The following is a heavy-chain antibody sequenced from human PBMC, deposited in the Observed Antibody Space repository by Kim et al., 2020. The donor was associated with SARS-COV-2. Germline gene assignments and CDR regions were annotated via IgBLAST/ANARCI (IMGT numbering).Heavy chain of an antibody. J-gene: IGHJ3*02. CDR1: GFTFSSYA. V-gene: IGHV3-23*01. CDR3: AKDDGDSRGGPKAFDI. CDR2: ISGSGGST. D-gene: IGHD4-17*01. Sequence: GGSLRLSCAASGFTFSSYAMSWIRQAPGKGLEWVSAISGSGGSTYYADSVKGRFTISRDNSKNTLYLQMNSLRAEDTAVYYCAKDDGDSRGGPKAFDIWGQGTMVTVSS.